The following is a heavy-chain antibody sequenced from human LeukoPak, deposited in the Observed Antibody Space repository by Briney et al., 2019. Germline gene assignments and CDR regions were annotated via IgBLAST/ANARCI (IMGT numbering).Heavy chain of an antibody. CDR3: ARAERRYWFDP. D-gene: IGHD1-1*01. CDR1: GGSISSYY. J-gene: IGHJ5*02. CDR2: ISYSGST. V-gene: IGHV4-59*01. Sequence: SETLSLTCTVSGGSISSYYWSWIRQPPGKGLEWIGYISYSGSTYYNPSLKSRVTISVDTSKSQFSLKLSSVTAADTAVYYCARAERRYWFDPWGQGTLVTVSS.